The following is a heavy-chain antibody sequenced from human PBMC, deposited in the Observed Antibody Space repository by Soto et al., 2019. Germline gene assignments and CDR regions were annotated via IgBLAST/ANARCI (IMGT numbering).Heavy chain of an antibody. V-gene: IGHV1-2*02. CDR1: GYTFTGYY. CDR2: INPNSGGT. Sequence: ASVKVSGKASGYTFTGYYMHCVLQSPLQWLDWMGCINPNSGGTNYAQKFQGRVTMTRDTSISTAYMELSRLRSDDTAVYYCARDHSYYDFWSGESYYYGMDVWGQGTTVTVSS. J-gene: IGHJ6*02. CDR3: ARDHSYYDFWSGESYYYGMDV. D-gene: IGHD3-3*01.